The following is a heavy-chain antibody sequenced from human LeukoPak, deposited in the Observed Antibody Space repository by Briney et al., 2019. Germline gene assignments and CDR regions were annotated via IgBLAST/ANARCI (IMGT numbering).Heavy chain of an antibody. Sequence: PGGSLRLSCVASGFMFTTYAMSWVRQAPGKGLEWVSAIGGDGGRTYYADSVKGRFTISRDNSKDTVFLQMNSLRAEDTAVYYGRKACRQGTVASPLDYWGQGSLVTVSP. CDR1: GFMFTTYA. D-gene: IGHD6-19*01. CDR3: RKACRQGTVASPLDY. J-gene: IGHJ4*02. V-gene: IGHV3-23*01. CDR2: IGGDGGRT.